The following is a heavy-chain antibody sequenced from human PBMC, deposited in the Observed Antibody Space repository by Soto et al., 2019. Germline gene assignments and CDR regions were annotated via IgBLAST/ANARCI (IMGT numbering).Heavy chain of an antibody. CDR2: IKSKPDGETT. CDR1: GFTLNNVW. V-gene: IGHV3-15*07. J-gene: IGHJ4*02. D-gene: IGHD3-3*01. CDR3: NAYCAFSGGHTPL. Sequence: EVQLVESGGGLVKPGGSFGLSCAASGFTLNNVWMHWVRQAPGKGLEWVGRIKSKPDGETTDYAEPVKGRFTISRDDSKNTLYLQMNSLKTEDTAVYYCNAYCAFSGGHTPLWGQGALVTVSS.